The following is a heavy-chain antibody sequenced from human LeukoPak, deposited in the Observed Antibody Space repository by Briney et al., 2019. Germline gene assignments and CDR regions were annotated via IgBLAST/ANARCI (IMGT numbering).Heavy chain of an antibody. CDR2: INPHTGGT. D-gene: IGHD2-8*02. Sequence: ASVKVSCKASGYTFTGYYMHWVRHAPGQGLEWMGWINPHTGGTNYAQKFQGRVTMTRDTSISTAYMELSGLTSDDTAVYYCARPYCTGGSCHDYFDYWGQGTLVTVSS. J-gene: IGHJ4*02. CDR3: ARPYCTGGSCHDYFDY. V-gene: IGHV1-2*02. CDR1: GYTFTGYY.